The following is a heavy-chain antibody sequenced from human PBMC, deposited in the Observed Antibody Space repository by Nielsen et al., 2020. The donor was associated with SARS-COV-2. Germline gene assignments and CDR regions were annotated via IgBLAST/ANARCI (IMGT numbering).Heavy chain of an antibody. V-gene: IGHV1-2*02. CDR2: INPKSGDT. CDR3: ARDSQSGSRKYYPYYSSMDV. J-gene: IGHJ6*03. D-gene: IGHD3-10*01. Sequence: ASVKVSCKASGYAFTGYFIHWVRQAPGQGLEWMGWINPKSGDTQYAQKFQDGVTMTRDTSISTAYMELSRLKSDDTAVYYCARDSQSGSRKYYPYYSSMDVWGTGTTVTVSS. CDR1: GYAFTGYF.